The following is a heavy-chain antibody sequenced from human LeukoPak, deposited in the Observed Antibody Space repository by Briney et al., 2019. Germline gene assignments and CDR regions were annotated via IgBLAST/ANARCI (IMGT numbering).Heavy chain of an antibody. CDR2: ISSSSSYI. CDR1: GFTFSSYS. V-gene: IGHV3-21*04. J-gene: IGHJ6*03. D-gene: IGHD1-26*01. CDR3: ARDLGSFYYYYYMDV. Sequence: GGSLRLSCAASGFTFSSYSMNWVRQAPGKGLEWVSSISSSSSYIYYADSVKGRFTISRDNAKNSLYLQMNSLRSDDTAVYYCARDLGSFYYYYYMDVWGKGTTVTISS.